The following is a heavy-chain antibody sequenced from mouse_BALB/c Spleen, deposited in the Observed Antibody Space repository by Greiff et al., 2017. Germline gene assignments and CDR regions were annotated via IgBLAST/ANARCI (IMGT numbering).Heavy chain of an antibody. Sequence: EVKLVESGGDLVKPGGSLKLSCAASGFTFSSYGMPWVRQTPEQGLEWVACISSGGSYNYYPDSVKERFTISRDNAKNTLYLQMSSLKSEDTAMYYCAREDGDKAMDYWGQGTSVTVSA. D-gene: IGHD2-13*01. J-gene: IGHJ4*01. CDR2: ISSGGSYN. V-gene: IGHV5-6*01. CDR1: GFTFSSYG. CDR3: AREDGDKAMDY.